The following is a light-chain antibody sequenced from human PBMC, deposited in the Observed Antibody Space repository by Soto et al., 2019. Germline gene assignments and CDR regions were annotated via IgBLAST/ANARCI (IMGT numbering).Light chain of an antibody. CDR3: QLYAYLPWT. V-gene: IGKV3-15*01. CDR2: GAS. Sequence: EIVMTKSKAPLSVSPGERSTLSCMASRNVGSKLAWYMQKPGQSPRLLISGASTRAADFPARFSGSGSGTEFILTISSLQSEDFTLYYCQLYAYLPWTFGQGTKVDVK. CDR1: RNVGSK. J-gene: IGKJ1*01.